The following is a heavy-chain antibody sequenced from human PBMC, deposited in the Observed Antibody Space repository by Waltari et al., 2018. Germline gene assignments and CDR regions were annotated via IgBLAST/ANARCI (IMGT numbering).Heavy chain of an antibody. D-gene: IGHD3-3*01. CDR1: GFTSRVHG. CDR2: LSHDAVNK. V-gene: IGHV3-33*08. J-gene: IGHJ6*02. Sequence: QVQLVESGGGVVQTGRSLCLSCEASGFTSRVHGTYWARQSPGRVPGKGLEWGAGLSHDAVNKYYGDAVKGRFTVSRDDSKNTLYLQMDSLRAEDTAVYYCARDQYAYEGGEYYYGMGVWGQGTTVAVSS. CDR3: ARDQYAYEGGEYYYGMGV.